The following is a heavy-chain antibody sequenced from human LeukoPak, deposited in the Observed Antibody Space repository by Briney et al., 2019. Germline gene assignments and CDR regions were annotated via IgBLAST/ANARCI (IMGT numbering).Heavy chain of an antibody. Sequence: PGGSLTLSRTASQFIFSHYAMSWSRQAPGKGREWVPAILVIGVSTYYADYVKARFTIPRDNAKNSLYLQLNSLRPEAPPVYNFARANYYDISGYDYWGQGTLVTVCS. CDR1: QFIFSHYA. V-gene: IGHV3-23*01. D-gene: IGHD3-22*01. J-gene: IGHJ4*02. CDR3: ARANYYDISGYDY. CDR2: ILVIGVST.